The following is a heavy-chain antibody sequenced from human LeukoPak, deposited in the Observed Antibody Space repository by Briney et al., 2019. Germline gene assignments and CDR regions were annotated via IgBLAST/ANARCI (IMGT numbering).Heavy chain of an antibody. CDR1: GFSVTNNY. V-gene: IGHV3-53*01. CDR2: FYVGGAT. Sequence: GSLRLFSAVSGFSVTNNYMSWVRQAPGKGLEWVSVFYVGGATYYAASVKGRFTISRDNSENTLYLQMKSLRAENTAVYYCARGDGYNFFDYWGQGILVTVSS. J-gene: IGHJ4*02. D-gene: IGHD5-24*01. CDR3: ARGDGYNFFDY.